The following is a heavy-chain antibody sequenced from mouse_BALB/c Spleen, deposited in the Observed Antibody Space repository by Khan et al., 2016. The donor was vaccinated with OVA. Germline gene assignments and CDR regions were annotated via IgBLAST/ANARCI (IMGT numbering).Heavy chain of an antibody. CDR3: ARMKPYWYFDV. J-gene: IGHJ1*01. CDR1: GYTFTNYG. Sequence: QIQLVQSRPELKKPGETVKISCKASGYTFTNYGMNWVKLAPGKGLKWMGWINTYTGEPTYADDFKGRFAFSLETSASTAYLQINNLKNEDTATYFCARMKPYWYFDVWGAGTTVTVSS. V-gene: IGHV9-3-1*01. CDR2: INTYTGEP.